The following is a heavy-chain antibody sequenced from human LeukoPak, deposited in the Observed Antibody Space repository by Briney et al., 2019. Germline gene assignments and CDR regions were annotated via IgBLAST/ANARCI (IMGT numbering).Heavy chain of an antibody. CDR3: ARGSYYYGSGRSGGYYYYMDV. D-gene: IGHD3-10*01. J-gene: IGHJ6*03. CDR2: INSDGTST. CDR1: GFTFSSYW. V-gene: IGHV3-74*01. Sequence: GGSLRLSCAASGFTFSSYWMHWVRQAPGKGLVWVSHINSDGTSTNYADSVKGRFTISRDNAKNTLYLQMNSLRAEDTALYYCARGSYYYGSGRSGGYYYYMDVWGKGTTVTVSS.